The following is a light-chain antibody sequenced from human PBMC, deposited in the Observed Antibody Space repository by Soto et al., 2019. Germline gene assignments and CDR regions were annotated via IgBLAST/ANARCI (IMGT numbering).Light chain of an antibody. CDR2: AAS. CDR1: QDISTW. J-gene: IGKJ4*01. V-gene: IGKV1-12*01. Sequence: DIQMTQSPSSVSAAVGDRVTITCRASQDISTWLAWYQQKPGKAPKLLIYAASFLRSGVPSRFGGSGSGTDFPLPLSSLQPEDFAAYYCQQANSFPPTFGGGTKLEIK. CDR3: QQANSFPPT.